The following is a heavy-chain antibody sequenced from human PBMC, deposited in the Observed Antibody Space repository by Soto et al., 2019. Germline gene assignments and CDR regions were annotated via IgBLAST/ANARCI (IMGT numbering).Heavy chain of an antibody. J-gene: IGHJ4*02. CDR2: ITGSGDKT. CDR1: GFSLKNYA. CDR3: ARDCSSSSCSVWRY. V-gene: IGHV3-23*01. D-gene: IGHD2-2*01. Sequence: GGSLRLSCAASGFSLKNYAMTWVRQAPGEGLEWVSGITGSGDKTYYADSVKGRFIISRDNSENTLYLQMNSLRAEDTALYYCARDCSSSSCSVWRYWGQGTQVTVSS.